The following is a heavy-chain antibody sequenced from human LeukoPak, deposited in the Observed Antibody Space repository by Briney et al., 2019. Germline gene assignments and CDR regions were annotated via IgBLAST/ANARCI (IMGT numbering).Heavy chain of an antibody. CDR1: GFTFSSYA. D-gene: IGHD2-15*01. V-gene: IGHV3-30-3*02. CDR2: ISYDGSNK. CDR3: AKRPDIVVGG. J-gene: IGHJ4*02. Sequence: PPGRSLRLSCAASGFTFSSYAMHWVRQAPGKGLEWVAVISYDGSNKYYADSVKGRFTISRDNSKNTLYLQMNSLRAEDTAVYYCAKRPDIVVGGWGQGTLVTVSS.